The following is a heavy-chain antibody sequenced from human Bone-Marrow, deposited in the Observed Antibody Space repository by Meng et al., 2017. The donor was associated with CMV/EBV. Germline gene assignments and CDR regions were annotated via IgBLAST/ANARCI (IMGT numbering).Heavy chain of an antibody. V-gene: IGHV3-53*01. D-gene: IGHD3-3*01. J-gene: IGHJ4*02. CDR2: IYSGGST. Sequence: GGSLRLSCAASGFTVSSNYMSWVRQAPGKGLEWVSVIYSGGSTYYADSVKGRFTISRDNSKNTLYLQMNSLRAEDTAVYNCARYDFWSGYFHYWGQGTLVTVSS. CDR1: GFTVSSNY. CDR3: ARYDFWSGYFHY.